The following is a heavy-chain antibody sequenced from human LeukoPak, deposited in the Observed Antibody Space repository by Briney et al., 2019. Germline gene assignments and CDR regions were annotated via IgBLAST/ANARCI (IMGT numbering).Heavy chain of an antibody. J-gene: IGHJ4*02. V-gene: IGHV3-30*04. CDR3: AKGHADSSGYYYFDS. CDR1: GFTFSSYA. CDR2: MSSEGSNK. Sequence: PGRSLRLSCAASGFTFSSYAMHWVRQAPGKGLEWVAVMSSEGSNKYYADSVKGRFTISRDNSKNMLYLQMNSLRVEDTAVYYCAKGHADSSGYYYFDSWGQGTLITVPS. D-gene: IGHD3-22*01.